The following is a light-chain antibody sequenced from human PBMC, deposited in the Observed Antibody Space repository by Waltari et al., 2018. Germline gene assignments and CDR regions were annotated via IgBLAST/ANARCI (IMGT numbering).Light chain of an antibody. Sequence: DIVMTQSPDSLAVSLGDRATINCRSSQSVLYSFDNKNHLAGYQQKPGQPPKVLIYWGSPRESGVPERFSGRGSETDFSLTISSLQAEDVAVYYCQQYYDIPFTFGPGTKVEIK. CDR2: WGS. CDR3: QQYYDIPFT. V-gene: IGKV4-1*01. CDR1: QSVLYSFDNKNH. J-gene: IGKJ3*01.